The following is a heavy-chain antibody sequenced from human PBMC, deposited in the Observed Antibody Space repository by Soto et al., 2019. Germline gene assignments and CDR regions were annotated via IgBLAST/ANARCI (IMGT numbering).Heavy chain of an antibody. J-gene: IGHJ4*02. CDR1: GGSISSSSYY. Sequence: QLQLQESGPGLVKPSETLSLTCTVSGGSISSSSYYWGWIRQPPGKGLEWIGSIYYSGSTYYNPSLKSRGTLSVDTSKNQFSLKLSSVTAADTAVYYCARHTPAISISDHWGQGTLVTVSS. CDR2: IYYSGST. D-gene: IGHD2-15*01. CDR3: ARHTPAISISDH. V-gene: IGHV4-39*01.